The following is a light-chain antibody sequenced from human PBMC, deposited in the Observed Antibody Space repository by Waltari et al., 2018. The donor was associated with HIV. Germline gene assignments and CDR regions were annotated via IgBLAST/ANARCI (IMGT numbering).Light chain of an antibody. CDR1: QSISSK. V-gene: IGKV1-39*01. CDR3: QQSHSNPPT. J-gene: IGKJ1*01. Sequence: DIQMTQSPSSLSASVGDGVTITCRSSQSISSKLNWYQQKTGKAPKLLISEASILQSGVPSRFSGSGSGTDFALTITTLQPEDIATYYCQQSHSNPPTFGQGTKVELK. CDR2: EAS.